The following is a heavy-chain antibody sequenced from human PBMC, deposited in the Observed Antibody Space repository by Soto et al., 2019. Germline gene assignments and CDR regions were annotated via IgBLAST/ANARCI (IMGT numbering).Heavy chain of an antibody. D-gene: IGHD3-22*01. CDR1: GYNFTNFW. J-gene: IGHJ4*01. V-gene: IGHV5-10-1*01. CDR3: ARREYSYSRGSFDY. CDR2: IDPRDSET. Sequence: GESLKISCEGSGYNFTNFWIHWVRQLPGKGLEWMGRIDPRDSETNYSPSSQGHVTISTAKSVTTAYLQWSSLKASDTALYYCARREYSYSRGSFDYWGHGTLVTVSS.